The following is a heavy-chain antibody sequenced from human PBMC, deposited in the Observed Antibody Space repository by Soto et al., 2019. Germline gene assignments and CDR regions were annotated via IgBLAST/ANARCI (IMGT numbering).Heavy chain of an antibody. CDR3: ARAHCSGGSCYSVQHWFDP. J-gene: IGHJ5*02. V-gene: IGHV4-4*02. CDR1: GGSISSSNW. CDR2: MYHSGST. D-gene: IGHD2-15*01. Sequence: SETLSLTCAVSGGSISSSNWWSWARQPPGKGLEWIGEMYHSGSTNHNPSLKSRVTISVDKSKNQFSLKLSSVTAADTAVYYCARAHCSGGSCYSVQHWFDPWGQGTLVTVS.